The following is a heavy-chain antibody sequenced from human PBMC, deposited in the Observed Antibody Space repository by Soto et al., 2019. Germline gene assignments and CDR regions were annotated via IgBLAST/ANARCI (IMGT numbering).Heavy chain of an antibody. Sequence: EVRLLESGGGLVQPGGSRRLSCAASGFIVSSNYMTWVRQAPGKGLEWVSLLYSGGATHYAASVKGRFTISSHSSQNTLFLQMNSLRTEDTATYYCLRGRYGSQIHWGQGTKVTVSS. CDR1: GFIVSSNY. CDR3: LRGRYGSQIH. V-gene: IGHV3-53*04. CDR2: LYSGGAT. J-gene: IGHJ4*02. D-gene: IGHD3-10*01.